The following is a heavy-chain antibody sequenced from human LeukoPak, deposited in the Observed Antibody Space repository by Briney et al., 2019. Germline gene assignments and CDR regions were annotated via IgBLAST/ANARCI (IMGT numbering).Heavy chain of an antibody. Sequence: ASVKVSCKPSGYTFTTYGISWVRQAPGQGLEWRGWISAYNGDRNYAQKFQGRVSMTTDTSTSTVYMQLRRLRSDDTAMYYCARRKYSSGWHLDHWGQGTLVTVSS. J-gene: IGHJ4*02. CDR1: GYTFTTYG. D-gene: IGHD6-19*01. V-gene: IGHV1-18*01. CDR2: ISAYNGDR. CDR3: ARRKYSSGWHLDH.